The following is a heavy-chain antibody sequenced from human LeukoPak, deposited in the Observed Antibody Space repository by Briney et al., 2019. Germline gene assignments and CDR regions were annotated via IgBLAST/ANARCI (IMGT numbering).Heavy chain of an antibody. CDR1: GGSISSSNYY. CDR2: IYSRGST. Sequence: NPSETLSLTCIVSGGSISSSNYYWGWIRQSPGKGLEWIGSIYSRGSTYYNPSLKSRVIVSSDMSKNQFSLKLSSVTAADTAVYYCARGEWEIGLFFDYWGQGTLVTVSS. D-gene: IGHD1-26*01. CDR3: ARGEWEIGLFFDY. J-gene: IGHJ4*02. V-gene: IGHV4-39*07.